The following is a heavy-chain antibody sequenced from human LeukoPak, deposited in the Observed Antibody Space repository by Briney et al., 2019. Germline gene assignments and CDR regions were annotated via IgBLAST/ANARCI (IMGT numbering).Heavy chain of an antibody. D-gene: IGHD3-3*01. CDR1: GFTFVTYN. Sequence: GGSLRLSCAASGFTFVTYNMNWVRQAPGKGLGGVSYISSGISIIYYADSVKGRFTISRDNAKNSLYLQLNSLRAEDTAVYYCARDHYDFWSGYYIRTIWYFDLWGRGTLVTVSS. CDR3: ARDHYDFWSGYYIRTIWYFDL. CDR2: ISSGISII. V-gene: IGHV3-21*05. J-gene: IGHJ2*01.